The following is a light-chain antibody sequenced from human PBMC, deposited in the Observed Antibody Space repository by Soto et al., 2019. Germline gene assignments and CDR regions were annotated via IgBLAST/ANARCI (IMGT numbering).Light chain of an antibody. CDR1: QSISSY. CDR3: QQSYSTPRT. V-gene: IGKV1-39*01. J-gene: IGKJ2*01. Sequence: DIQMTQSPSSLSASVGDSVTITCRASQSISSYLNWYQQKPGKAPKLLIYAASSLQSGVPSRFSGSGSGTDFTLTISSLQPEDFATYYCQQSYSTPRTFGQGTKLRSN. CDR2: AAS.